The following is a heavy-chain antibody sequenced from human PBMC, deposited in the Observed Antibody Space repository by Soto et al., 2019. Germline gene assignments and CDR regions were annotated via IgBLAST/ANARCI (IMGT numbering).Heavy chain of an antibody. J-gene: IGHJ3*02. V-gene: IGHV5-51*01. D-gene: IGHD1-1*01. CDR1: GYSFTGYV. CDR2: IYPGDSDT. CDR3: ARERDSHDAFDI. Sequence: GVSLKISGKCSGYSFTGYVIGWVRQMPGKGLEWMGIIYPGDSDTRYSPSFQGQVTISADKSISTAYLQWSSLKASDTAMYYCARERDSHDAFDIWGQGTMVTVSS.